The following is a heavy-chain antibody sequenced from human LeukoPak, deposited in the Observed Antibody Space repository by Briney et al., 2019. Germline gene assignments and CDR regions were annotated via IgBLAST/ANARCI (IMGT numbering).Heavy chain of an antibody. CDR2: INPSGGDT. J-gene: IGHJ4*02. Sequence: ASVKVSCKASGYTFTRYYMHWVRQAPGQGLEWMGTINPSGGDTRYAQKFQGRVTVTRDTSTSTVYMELSSLTSDDTAVYYCARGEGYSYGYGDNWGQGTLVTVSS. CDR1: GYTFTRYY. CDR3: ARGEGYSYGYGDN. D-gene: IGHD5-18*01. V-gene: IGHV1-46*01.